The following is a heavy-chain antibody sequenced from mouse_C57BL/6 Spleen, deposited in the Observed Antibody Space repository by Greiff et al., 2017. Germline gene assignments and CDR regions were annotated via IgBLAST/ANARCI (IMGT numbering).Heavy chain of an antibody. CDR3: ARSIITTVVATGAMDY. J-gene: IGHJ4*01. D-gene: IGHD1-1*01. CDR1: GYTFTSYW. Sequence: VQGVESGAELAKPGASVKLSCKASGYTFTSYWMHWVKQRPGQGLEWIGYINPSSGYTKYNQKFKDKATLTADKSSSTAYMQLSSLTYEDSAVYYCARSIITTVVATGAMDYWGQGTSVTVSS. CDR2: INPSSGYT. V-gene: IGHV1-7*01.